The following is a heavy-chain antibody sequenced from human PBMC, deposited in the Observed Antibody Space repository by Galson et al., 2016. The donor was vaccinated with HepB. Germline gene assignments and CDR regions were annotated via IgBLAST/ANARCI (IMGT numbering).Heavy chain of an antibody. Sequence: SLRLSCAASGFTVSSNYMNWVRQAPGKGLEWVSVLSRGDSPSSAASVKGRFTISRDNTKNSLFLRMNSLRAEDTAVYYCARSESYYYDSSGYQIDYWGQGTLVTVSS. CDR3: ARSESYYYDSSGYQIDY. J-gene: IGHJ4*02. CDR2: LSRGDSP. D-gene: IGHD3-22*01. CDR1: GFTVSSNY. V-gene: IGHV3-66*01.